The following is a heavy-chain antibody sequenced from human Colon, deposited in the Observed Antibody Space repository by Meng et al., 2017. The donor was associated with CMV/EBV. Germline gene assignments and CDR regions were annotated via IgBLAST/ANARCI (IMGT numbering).Heavy chain of an antibody. Sequence: SETLSLTCDVSGGSMSGYYWSWLRQPPGKELEWIGFIFDRGSVNYSPSLQSRLTMSADTSNNQFFLNLTSVTAADTAVYYCARGNDFWSGSVYYHYFDLWGRGTLVTVSS. V-gene: IGHV4-59*01. CDR1: GGSMSGYY. CDR2: IFDRGSV. CDR3: ARGNDFWSGSVYYHYFDL. J-gene: IGHJ2*01. D-gene: IGHD3-3*01.